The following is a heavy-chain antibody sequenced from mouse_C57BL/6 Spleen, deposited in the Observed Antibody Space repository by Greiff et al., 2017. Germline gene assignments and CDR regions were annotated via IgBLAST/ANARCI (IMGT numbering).Heavy chain of an antibody. Sequence: VQLKESGPELVKPGASVKMSCKASGYTFTDYNMHWVKQSHGKSLEWIGYINPNNGGTSYNQKFKGKATLTVNKSSSTAYMELRSLTSEDSAVYYCGYGSSSFDYWGQGTTLTVSS. CDR2: INPNNGGT. CDR1: GYTFTDYN. D-gene: IGHD1-1*01. V-gene: IGHV1-22*01. J-gene: IGHJ2*01. CDR3: GYGSSSFDY.